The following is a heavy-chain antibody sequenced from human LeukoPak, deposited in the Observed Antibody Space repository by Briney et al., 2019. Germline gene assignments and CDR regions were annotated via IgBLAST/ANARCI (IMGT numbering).Heavy chain of an antibody. J-gene: IGHJ6*02. CDR2: ISSSSSYI. CDR3: ARGPRAIFGVVIPYYYGMDV. D-gene: IGHD3-3*01. V-gene: IGHV3-21*03. CDR1: GFTFSSYS. Sequence: GGSLRLSCAASGFTFSSYSMNWVRQAPGKGLEWVSSISSSSSYIYYADSVKGRFTISRDNAKNLLYLQMNSLRAEDTAVYYCARGPRAIFGVVIPYYYGMDVWGQGTTVTVSS.